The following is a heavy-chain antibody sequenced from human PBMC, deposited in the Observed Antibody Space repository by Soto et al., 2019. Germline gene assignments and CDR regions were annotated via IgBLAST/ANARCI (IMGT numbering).Heavy chain of an antibody. J-gene: IGHJ4*02. D-gene: IGHD3-9*01. V-gene: IGHV3-23*01. CDR2: ISGSGGST. CDR3: ASLTYYDILTGYDQQYY. Sequence: GGSLRLSCAASGFTFSSYAMSWVRQAPGKGLEWVSAISGSGGSTYYADSVKGRFTISRDNSKNTLYLQMNSLRAEDTAVYYCASLTYYDILTGYDQQYYWGQGTLVTVSS. CDR1: GFTFSSYA.